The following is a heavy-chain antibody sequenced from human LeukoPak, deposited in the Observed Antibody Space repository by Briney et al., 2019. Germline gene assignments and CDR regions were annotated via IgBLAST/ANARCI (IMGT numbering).Heavy chain of an antibody. CDR1: GGSFSGYY. D-gene: IGHD3-22*01. CDR2: INPSGST. Sequence: SETLSLTCAVYGGSFSGYYWSWIRQPPGKGLEWIGEINPSGSTNYNPSLKSRVTISVDTSKNQFSLKLNSVTAADTAVYYCARGIPFDTSGYYRRPKNWFDPWGQGTLVTVSS. J-gene: IGHJ5*02. CDR3: ARGIPFDTSGYYRRPKNWFDP. V-gene: IGHV4-34*01.